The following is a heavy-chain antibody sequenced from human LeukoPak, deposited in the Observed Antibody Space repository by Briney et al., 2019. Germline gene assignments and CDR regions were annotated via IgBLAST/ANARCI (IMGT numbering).Heavy chain of an antibody. V-gene: IGHV4-34*09. J-gene: IGHJ4*02. CDR1: GGSFSGYY. D-gene: IGHD2-15*01. CDR2: TNHSGST. Sequence: SETLSLTCAVYGGSFSGYYWSWIRQPPGKGLEWIGETNHSGSTNYNPSLKSRVTISVDTSKNQFSLKLSSVTAADTAVYYCAKSDPWSGSLSYWGQGTLVTVSS. CDR3: AKSDPWSGSLSY.